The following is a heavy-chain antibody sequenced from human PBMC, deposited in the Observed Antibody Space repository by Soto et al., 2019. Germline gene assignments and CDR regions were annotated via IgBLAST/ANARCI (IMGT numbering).Heavy chain of an antibody. CDR3: ARGGFSSSWRLDF. CDR2: IFPYTGDT. V-gene: IGHV1-18*04. J-gene: IGHJ4*02. CDR1: AYAFNTYA. D-gene: IGHD6-13*01. Sequence: QAQLVQSGAEVKTPGASVKVSCKTSAYAFNTYAINWVRQAPGQGLEWLGSIFPYTGDTHYSQNLQARVTMTAATSTSTAYMEMTTLTSDDTAVYYCARGGFSSSWRLDFWGRGTLVTVSS.